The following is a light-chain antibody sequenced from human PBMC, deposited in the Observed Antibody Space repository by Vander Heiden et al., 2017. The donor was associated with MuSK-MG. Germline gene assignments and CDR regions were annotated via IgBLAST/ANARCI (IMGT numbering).Light chain of an antibody. J-gene: IGLJ1*01. CDR2: DVS. Sequence: QSALTQPASVSGSPGQSITISCTGTSSDIGDYDYVSWYQQHPGKAPKLMIYDVSYRPSGVSNRFTGSKSGNTASLTISGLQAEDEADYYCSSYRGSTISYVFGTGTKVTVL. CDR3: SSYRGSTISYV. CDR1: SSDIGDYDY. V-gene: IGLV2-14*03.